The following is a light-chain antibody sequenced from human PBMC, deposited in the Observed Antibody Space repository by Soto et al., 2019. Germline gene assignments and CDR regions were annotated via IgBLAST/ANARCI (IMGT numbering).Light chain of an antibody. CDR3: CSYAGTFVV. Sequence: QSVLTQPASVSGSPGQSITISCTGTSSDVGGYNYVSWYQQHPGKAPKLMIYDVNKRPSGVPDRFSGSKSGNTASLTISGLQAEDEADYYCCSYAGTFVVFGGGTKLTVL. J-gene: IGLJ2*01. CDR2: DVN. V-gene: IGLV2-11*01. CDR1: SSDVGGYNY.